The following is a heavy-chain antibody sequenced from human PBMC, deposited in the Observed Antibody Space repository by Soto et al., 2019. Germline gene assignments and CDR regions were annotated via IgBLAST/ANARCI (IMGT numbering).Heavy chain of an antibody. CDR1: GYTFSAYS. CDR3: VKVSTFYDILTGYYSTNFFDP. V-gene: IGHV3-64D*06. D-gene: IGHD3-9*01. J-gene: IGHJ5*02. CDR2: ISSDGDIT. Sequence: GGSLRLSCSASGYTFSAYSMHCVRQAPGKGLQYVSTISSDGDITYYADSVKGRFTISRDNSKNNLYLQMNSLRPEDTAVYYCVKVSTFYDILTGYYSTNFFDPWGQGTLVTVSS.